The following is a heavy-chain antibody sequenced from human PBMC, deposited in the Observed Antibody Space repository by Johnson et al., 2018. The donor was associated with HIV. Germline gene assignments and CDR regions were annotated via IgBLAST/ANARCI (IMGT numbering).Heavy chain of an antibody. CDR1: GFTFSDYY. D-gene: IGHD1-26*01. J-gene: IGHJ3*02. Sequence: QVQLVESGGGLVKPGGSLRLSCVASGFTFSDYYMTWIRQAPGKGLEWLSYISSSGSTIYYADSVKGRFNISRDNPKNSLYLQMNSLRAEDTAVYYCAREPALVGANGGWGAFDIWGQGTLVTVSS. CDR2: ISSSGSTI. V-gene: IGHV3-11*04. CDR3: AREPALVGANGGWGAFDI.